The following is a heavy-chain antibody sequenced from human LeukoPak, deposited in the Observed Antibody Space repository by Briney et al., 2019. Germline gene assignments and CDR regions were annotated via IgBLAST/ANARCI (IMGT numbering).Heavy chain of an antibody. CDR1: GGSISSGGYY. CDR3: ARHGSGSSWDYFGY. J-gene: IGHJ4*02. D-gene: IGHD3-10*01. Sequence: PSETLSLTCTVSGGSISSGGYYWSWIRQHPGKGLEWIGYIYYSGSTYYNPSLKSRVTISVDTSKNQFSLKLSSVTAADTAVYYCARHGSGSSWDYFGYWGQGTLVTVSS. V-gene: IGHV4-31*03. CDR2: IYYSGST.